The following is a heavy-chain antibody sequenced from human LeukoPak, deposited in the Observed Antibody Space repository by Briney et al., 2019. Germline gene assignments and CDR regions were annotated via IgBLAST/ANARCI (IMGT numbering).Heavy chain of an antibody. V-gene: IGHV3-21*01. CDR2: ISEISTYI. D-gene: IGHD2-21*02. CDR1: GFTFSNYW. J-gene: IGHJ4*02. CDR3: ARTRSCGGGFYPWDFHY. Sequence: GGSLRLSCAASGFTFSNYWMTWVRQAPGKGLEWISSISEISTYIYHADSVKGRFTISRDNARNSLYLQMNSLKVEDTAVYYCARTRSCGGGFYPWDFHYWGQGAPVTVSS.